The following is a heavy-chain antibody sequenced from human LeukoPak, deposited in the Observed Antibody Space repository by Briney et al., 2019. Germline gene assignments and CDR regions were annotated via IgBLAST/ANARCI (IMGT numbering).Heavy chain of an antibody. CDR3: AGQAYSNYWYLDD. Sequence: GGSLSLSCAASGLTFSSYAMDWVRQAAGKVLEWVAVILYDGSNKYYADSVKDRFTICRDNPKHTLYLQMNSLRAEDTAVYYCAGQAYSNYWYLDDWGQGTLVTVSS. V-gene: IGHV3-30-3*01. J-gene: IGHJ4*02. D-gene: IGHD4-11*01. CDR1: GLTFSSYA. CDR2: ILYDGSNK.